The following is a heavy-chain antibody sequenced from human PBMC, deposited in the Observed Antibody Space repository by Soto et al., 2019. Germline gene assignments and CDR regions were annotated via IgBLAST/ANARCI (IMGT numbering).Heavy chain of an antibody. D-gene: IGHD3-3*01. Sequence: HPGGSLRLSCVVSRFGTLTLRGYAMSWVRQAPGKGLEWVSGINGGGTSLSYIDSVKGRFTISRDNSKSTLYLQMDNLRADDTATYYCARSTTTILATAILDYWGQGTQVTVSS. V-gene: IGHV3-23*01. CDR2: INGGGTSL. J-gene: IGHJ4*02. CDR1: RFGTLTLRGYA. CDR3: ARSTTTILATAILDY.